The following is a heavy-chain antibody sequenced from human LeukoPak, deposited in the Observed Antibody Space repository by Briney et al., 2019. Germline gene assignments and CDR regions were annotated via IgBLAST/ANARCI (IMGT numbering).Heavy chain of an antibody. CDR2: IYFSGST. V-gene: IGHV4-39*01. J-gene: IGHJ3*02. D-gene: IGHD4-17*01. CDR1: GGSISSSSHY. Sequence: SETLSLTCTVFGGSISSSSHYWGWLRQPPGEGLEWIGSIYFSGSTYYSPSLKSRVTISVDPSTNQFSLKLSSVTAADTAVYYCARDYGWDAFDIWGQGTMVTVSS. CDR3: ARDYGWDAFDI.